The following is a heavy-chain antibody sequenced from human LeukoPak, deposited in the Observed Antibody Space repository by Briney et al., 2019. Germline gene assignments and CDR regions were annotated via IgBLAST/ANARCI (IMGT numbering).Heavy chain of an antibody. CDR2: ISGSGGST. Sequence: GGSLRLSCAASGFTFSIYAMHWVRQAPGKGLEWVSAISGSGGSTYYADSVKGRFTISRDNSKNTLYLQMNSLRTEDTAVYYCASCGQKSHYYYYYMDVWGKGTTVTISS. CDR3: ASCGQKSHYYYYYMDV. J-gene: IGHJ6*03. CDR1: GFTFSIYA. V-gene: IGHV3-23*01.